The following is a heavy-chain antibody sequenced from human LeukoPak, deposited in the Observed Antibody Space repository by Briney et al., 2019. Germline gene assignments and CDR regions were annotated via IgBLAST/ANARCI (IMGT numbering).Heavy chain of an antibody. V-gene: IGHV4-39*01. CDR3: ARLTTVFTGDY. CDR2: THYSGST. Sequence: SETLSLTCTVSGGSINSGDNYWSWIRQPPGKGLEWIGTTHYSGSTYYNPSLESRVTMSVDTSKNQFSLKLSSVTAADTAVYYCARLTTVFTGDYWGQGTLVTVSS. D-gene: IGHD4-17*01. J-gene: IGHJ4*02. CDR1: GGSINSGDNY.